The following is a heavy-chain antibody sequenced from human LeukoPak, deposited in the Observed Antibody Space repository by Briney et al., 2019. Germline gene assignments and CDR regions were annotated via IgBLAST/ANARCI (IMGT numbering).Heavy chain of an antibody. D-gene: IGHD1-1*01. CDR1: GGSFSRYY. Sequence: SETLSLTCAVYGGSFSRYYWSWIRQSPGKGLEWIAEIDHRGDTNYNPSVKSRVTISVDTSKNQFSLKVRSLSAADTAVYYCARGPTISETGYFDFWGQGTLVTVSS. CDR2: IDHRGDT. J-gene: IGHJ4*03. V-gene: IGHV4-34*01. CDR3: ARGPTISETGYFDF.